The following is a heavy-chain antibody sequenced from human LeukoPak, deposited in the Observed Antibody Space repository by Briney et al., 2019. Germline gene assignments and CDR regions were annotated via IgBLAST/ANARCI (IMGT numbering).Heavy chain of an antibody. CDR2: IYYSGST. Sequence: SETLSLTCTVSGGSVSSGSYYWSWIRQPPGKGLEWIGYIYYSGSTNYNPSLKSRVTISVETSKNQFSLKLSSVTAADTAVYYCASESSGTFDYWGQGTLVTVSS. V-gene: IGHV4-61*01. CDR3: ASESSGTFDY. D-gene: IGHD6-6*01. J-gene: IGHJ4*02. CDR1: GGSVSSGSYY.